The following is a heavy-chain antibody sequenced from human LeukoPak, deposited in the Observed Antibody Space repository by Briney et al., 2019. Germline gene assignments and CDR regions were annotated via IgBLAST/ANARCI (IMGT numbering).Heavy chain of an antibody. CDR1: GGSISSSNW. V-gene: IGHV4-4*02. CDR3: ARAPLQTYYYDSSGYNFDY. J-gene: IGHJ4*02. Sequence: PSETLSLTCAVSGGSISSSNWWSWVRQPPGKGLELIGEIYHSGSTNYNPSLKSRVTISVDKSKNQFSLKLSSVTAADTAVYYCARAPLQTYYYDSSGYNFDYWGQGTLVTVSS. CDR2: IYHSGST. D-gene: IGHD3-22*01.